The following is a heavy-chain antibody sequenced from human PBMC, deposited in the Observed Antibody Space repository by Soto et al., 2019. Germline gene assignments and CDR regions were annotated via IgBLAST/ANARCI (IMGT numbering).Heavy chain of an antibody. CDR1: GGSISSGGYS. J-gene: IGHJ4*02. V-gene: IGHV4-30-2*01. D-gene: IGHD4-17*01. CDR2: IYHSGST. CDR3: ARGNTVTRFDY. Sequence: SETLSLTCAVSGGSISSGGYSWSWIRQPPGKGLEWIGYIYHSGSTYHNPSLKSRVTISVDRSKNQFSLKLSSVTAADTAVYYCARGNTVTRFDYWGQGTLVTVSS.